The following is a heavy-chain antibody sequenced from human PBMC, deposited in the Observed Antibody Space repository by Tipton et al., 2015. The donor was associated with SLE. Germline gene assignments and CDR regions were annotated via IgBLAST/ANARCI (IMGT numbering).Heavy chain of an antibody. Sequence: TLSLTCTVSGASIFSHYWSWIRQPPGKGLEWIGYIHYSGSTNYNPALKSRVTISLDTSKNQFSLRLTSVTAADTAVYYCARVPYFYDSRTSIYWGQASLVTVSS. CDR1: GASIFSHY. CDR2: IHYSGST. CDR3: ARVPYFYDSRTSIY. J-gene: IGHJ1*01. D-gene: IGHD3-22*01. V-gene: IGHV4-59*08.